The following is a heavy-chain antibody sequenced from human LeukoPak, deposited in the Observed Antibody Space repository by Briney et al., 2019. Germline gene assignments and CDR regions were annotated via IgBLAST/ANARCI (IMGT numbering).Heavy chain of an antibody. CDR3: ARAEPWGIVATIYPGDY. D-gene: IGHD5-12*01. CDR1: GYTFTGYY. J-gene: IGHJ4*02. CDR2: INPNSGGT. V-gene: IGHV1-2*02. Sequence: GASVKVSCKASGYTFTGYYMHWVRQAPGQGLEWMGWINPNSGGTNYAQKFQGRVIMTRDTSISTAYMELSRLRSDDTAVYYCARAEPWGIVATIYPGDYWGQGTLVTVSS.